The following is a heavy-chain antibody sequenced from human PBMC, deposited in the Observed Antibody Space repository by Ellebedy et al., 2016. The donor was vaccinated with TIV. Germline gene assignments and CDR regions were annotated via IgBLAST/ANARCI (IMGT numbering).Heavy chain of an antibody. D-gene: IGHD2-21*01. J-gene: IGHJ5*02. CDR1: GIIVNDYF. V-gene: IGHV3-66*01. CDR2: LYPDAKT. Sequence: GGSLRLSCEASGIIVNDYFMNWVRQAPGKGLEWVSVLYPDAKTNYTDSVNGRFIVSRDSSKNTLYLQMNSLTAEDTAVYYCARDPGGGGDFGDNWFDPWGQGTLVNVSS. CDR3: ARDPGGGGDFGDNWFDP.